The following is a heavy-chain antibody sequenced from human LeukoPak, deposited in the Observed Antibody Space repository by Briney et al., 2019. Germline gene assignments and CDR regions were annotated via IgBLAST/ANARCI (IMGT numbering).Heavy chain of an antibody. V-gene: IGHV3-47*01. CDR2: IGTGGDT. Sequence: GGSLRPSCAASGFAFSSYALHWVRRAPGKGLEWVSAIGTGGDTYYADSVMGRFTISRDNAKKSLYLHMNGLIAEDMAVYYCARETSRPAMIVVAPADYWGQGTLVTVSS. CDR3: ARETSRPAMIVVAPADY. J-gene: IGHJ4*02. D-gene: IGHD3-22*01. CDR1: GFAFSSYA.